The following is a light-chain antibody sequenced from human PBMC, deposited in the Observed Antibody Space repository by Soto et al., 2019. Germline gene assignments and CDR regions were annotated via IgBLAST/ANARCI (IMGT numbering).Light chain of an antibody. V-gene: IGLV2-8*01. Sequence: QSVLTQPPSASGSPGQSVTISCTGTKNDIGVYNYVSWYQQHPGKAPKLMIYEVSKRPSGVPDRFSGSKSGNTASLTVSGLQPEDEADYYCSSYAGSNKSVFGTGTKVTVL. CDR2: EVS. CDR3: SSYAGSNKSV. J-gene: IGLJ1*01. CDR1: KNDIGVYNY.